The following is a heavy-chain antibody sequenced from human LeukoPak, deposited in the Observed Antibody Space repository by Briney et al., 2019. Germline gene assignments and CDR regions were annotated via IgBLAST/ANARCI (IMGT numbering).Heavy chain of an antibody. J-gene: IGHJ4*02. CDR2: ISGSDDST. Sequence: AGGSLRLSCAASGFTFSSYAMNWVRQAPGKGLEWVSAISGSDDSTYFADSVKGRFTISRDNAKNSLYLQMNSLRAEDTAVYYCASNPFDYGDFTYYFDYWGQGTLVTVSS. CDR3: ASNPFDYGDFTYYFDY. CDR1: GFTFSSYA. V-gene: IGHV3-23*01. D-gene: IGHD4-17*01.